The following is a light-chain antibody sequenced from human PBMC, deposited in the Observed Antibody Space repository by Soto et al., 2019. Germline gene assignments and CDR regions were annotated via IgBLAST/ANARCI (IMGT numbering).Light chain of an antibody. CDR3: SSYTSSSTVV. CDR2: DVS. V-gene: IGLV2-14*03. CDR1: SSDVGGYNY. Sequence: QSALTQPASVSGFPGQSIAISCTGTSSDVGGYNYVSWYQQHPGKAPKLIIYDVSNRPSGVSNRLSGSKSGNTASLTISGLQAEDEADYYCSSYTSSSTVVFGGGTKLTVL. J-gene: IGLJ2*01.